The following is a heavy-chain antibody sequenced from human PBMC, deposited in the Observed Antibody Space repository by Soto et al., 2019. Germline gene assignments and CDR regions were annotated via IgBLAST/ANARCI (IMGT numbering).Heavy chain of an antibody. CDR3: ARDIGIAARYYYYYGMDV. CDR1: GGTFSSYA. J-gene: IGHJ6*02. CDR2: IIPIFGTA. Sequence: GASVKVSCKASGGTFSSYAISWVRQAPGQGLEWMGGIIPIFGTANYAQKFQGRVTITADKSTSTAYMELSSLRSEDTAVYYCARDIGIAARYYYYYGMDVWGQGTTVTVSS. V-gene: IGHV1-69*06. D-gene: IGHD6-13*01.